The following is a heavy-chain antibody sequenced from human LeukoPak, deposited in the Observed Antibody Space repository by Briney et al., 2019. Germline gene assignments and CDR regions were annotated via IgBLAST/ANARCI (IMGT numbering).Heavy chain of an antibody. CDR3: AREGRKSRGIDIVRKKERGYYYMDV. J-gene: IGHJ6*03. Sequence: GGSLRLSCAASGLSFSTNTMNWVRQAPGKGLEWVSYISSSSSTTYYADSVKGRFTMSRDNAKKSLYLQMNRLRAEDTAVYYCAREGRKSRGIDIVRKKERGYYYMDVWGKGTTVTVSS. CDR2: ISSSSSTT. D-gene: IGHD2-15*01. V-gene: IGHV3-48*01. CDR1: GLSFSTNT.